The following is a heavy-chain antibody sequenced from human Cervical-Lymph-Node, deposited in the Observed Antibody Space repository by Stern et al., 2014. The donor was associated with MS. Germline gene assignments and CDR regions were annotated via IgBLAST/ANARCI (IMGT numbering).Heavy chain of an antibody. D-gene: IGHD3-10*01. V-gene: IGHV3-66*01. CDR1: GFTVSNNY. CDR3: ATINYVAGSYY. CDR2: IYSAGTT. J-gene: IGHJ4*02. Sequence: VQLVQSGGGLVQPGGSLRLSCAASGFTVSNNYMNWVRQAPGQGLEWVSLIYSAGTTNYADSVKGRFTISRDHSKNTLYLQMNNLRAEDTAVYYCATINYVAGSYYWGQGTLVTVSS.